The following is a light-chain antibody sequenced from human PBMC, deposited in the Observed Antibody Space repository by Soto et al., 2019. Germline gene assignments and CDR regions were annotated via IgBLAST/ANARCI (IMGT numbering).Light chain of an antibody. CDR3: CSYAASYV. V-gene: IGLV2-23*01. CDR1: SSDVGSYNL. J-gene: IGLJ1*01. Sequence: QSVLAQPASVSGSPGQSITISCTGTSSDVGSYNLVSWYQQHPGKAPKLMIYEGSKRPSGGSNRFSGSKSGNTASLTISGLQAEDEADYYCCSYAASYVFGTGTKVTVL. CDR2: EGS.